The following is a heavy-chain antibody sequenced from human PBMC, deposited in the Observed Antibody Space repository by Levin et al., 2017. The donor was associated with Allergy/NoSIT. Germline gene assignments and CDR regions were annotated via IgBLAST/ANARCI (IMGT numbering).Heavy chain of an antibody. J-gene: IGHJ6*03. CDR2: IYSGGGST. D-gene: IGHD6-6*01. V-gene: IGHV3-53*01. CDR3: ARAYSSSSSYYYMDV. CDR1: GFTVSSIY. Sequence: SCAASGFTVSSIYMSWVRQAPGKGLEWVSIIYSGGGSTSYADSVKGRFTISRDISKNTLYLQMNSLRAEDTAVYYCARAYSSSSSYYYMDVWGKGTTVTVSS.